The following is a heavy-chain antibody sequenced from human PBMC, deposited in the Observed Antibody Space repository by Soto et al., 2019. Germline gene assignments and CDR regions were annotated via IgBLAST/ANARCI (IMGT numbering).Heavy chain of an antibody. J-gene: IGHJ5*02. CDR2: MYYSGTT. Sequence: PSETLSLTCTVSGGSISSRDFYWGWLRQTPGKGLEFIGSMYYSGTTYYNPSLKSRVTISVDTSKNQFTLKLTSVTAADTAVYYCAVVDSTGNWFDPWGEGALVTVSS. V-gene: IGHV4-39*01. CDR1: GGSISSRDFY. D-gene: IGHD6-25*01. CDR3: AVVDSTGNWFDP.